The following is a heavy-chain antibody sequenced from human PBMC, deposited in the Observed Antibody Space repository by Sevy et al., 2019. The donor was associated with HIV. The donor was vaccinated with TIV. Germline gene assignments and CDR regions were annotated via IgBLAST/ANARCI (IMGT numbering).Heavy chain of an antibody. J-gene: IGHJ4*02. CDR1: GFTFSNYW. CDR2: VNSDGTST. CDR3: VAANSWEDY. Sequence: GGSLRHSCAASGFTFSNYWMHWVRQAPGKGLVWVSRVNSDGTSTTYAGSVKGRFTISRDNAKNTLCLQMSSLRAEDTAVYYCVAANSWEDYWGQGTLVTVSS. V-gene: IGHV3-74*01. D-gene: IGHD6-13*01.